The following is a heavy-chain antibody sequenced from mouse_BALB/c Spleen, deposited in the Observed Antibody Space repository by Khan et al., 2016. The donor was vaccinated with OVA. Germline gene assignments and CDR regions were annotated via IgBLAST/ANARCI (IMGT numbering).Heavy chain of an antibody. D-gene: IGHD2-1*01. J-gene: IGHJ3*01. CDR3: SRSNGNYWFAY. V-gene: IGHV9-3-1*01. CDR2: INTYTGEA. Sequence: QIQLVQSGPELKKPGETVKISCKASGYTLTNYGMNWVKQAPGKGLKWMGWINTYTGEATYADDFKGRFAFSLETPASTAYLQINNLKNEDTATYCCSRSNGNYWFAYWGQGTLVTVSA. CDR1: GYTLTNYG.